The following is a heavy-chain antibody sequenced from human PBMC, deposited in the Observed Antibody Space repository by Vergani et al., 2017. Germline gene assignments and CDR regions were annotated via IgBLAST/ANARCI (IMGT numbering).Heavy chain of an antibody. CDR3: ASKTSPVRYYYYMDV. D-gene: IGHD1/OR15-1a*01. J-gene: IGHJ6*03. CDR1: GYTFTDHY. V-gene: IGHV1-69-2*01. CDR2: VDPEDGET. Sequence: EVQLVQSGAEVKKPGATMKISCKVSGYTFTDHYMHWVKQAPGKGLEWMGLVDPEDGETIYAEKFKGRVTIAADTSTDTAHLELSSLRSEDTAVYYCASKTSPVRYYYYMDVWGKGTTVTVSS.